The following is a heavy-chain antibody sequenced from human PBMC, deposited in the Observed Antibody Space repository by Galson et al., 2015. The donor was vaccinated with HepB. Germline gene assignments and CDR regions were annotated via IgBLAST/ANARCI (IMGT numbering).Heavy chain of an antibody. CDR2: IYPGDSDT. V-gene: IGHV5-51*01. D-gene: IGHD4-23*01. CDR3: ARSRRGSHGGSNYFDY. J-gene: IGHJ4*02. Sequence: SGAEVKKPGESLKISCKGSGYSFTSYWIGWVRQMPGKGLEWMGIIYPGDSDTRYSPSFQGQGTISADKSISTAYLQWSSLKASDTAMYYCARSRRGSHGGSNYFDYWGQGTLVTVSS. CDR1: GYSFTSYW.